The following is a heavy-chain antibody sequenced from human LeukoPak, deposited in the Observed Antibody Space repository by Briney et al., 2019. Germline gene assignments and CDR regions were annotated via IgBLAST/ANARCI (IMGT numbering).Heavy chain of an antibody. J-gene: IGHJ4*02. CDR2: ISGSGGST. CDR3: ARGWSYGDY. V-gene: IGHV3-23*01. CDR1: GFTFSSYA. Sequence: PGGSLRLSCAASGFTFSSYAVSWVRQAPGKGLEWVSAISGSGGSTYCADSVKGRFTISRDNSKNTLNLQMNSLRTEDTAVYYCARGWSYGDYWGQGTLVTVSS. D-gene: IGHD1-26*01.